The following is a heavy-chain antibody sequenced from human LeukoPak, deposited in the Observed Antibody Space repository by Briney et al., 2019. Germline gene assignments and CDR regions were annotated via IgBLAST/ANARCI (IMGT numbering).Heavy chain of an antibody. CDR3: ARKPTRDYYDSSGYYLR. Sequence: PGGSLRLSCAASGFTFSSYAMSWVRQAPGKGLEWVSVISGSGGSTYYADSVKGRFTISRDNSKNTLYQQMNSLRAEDTAVYYCARKPTRDYYDSSGYYLRWGQGTLVTVSS. J-gene: IGHJ4*02. CDR1: GFTFSSYA. CDR2: ISGSGGST. V-gene: IGHV3-23*01. D-gene: IGHD3-22*01.